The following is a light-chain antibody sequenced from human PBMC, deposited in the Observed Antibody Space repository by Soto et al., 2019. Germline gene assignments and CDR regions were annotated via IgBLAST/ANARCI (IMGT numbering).Light chain of an antibody. CDR3: QLRTNWPHTLT. Sequence: EVVLTQSPATLSLTPGERATLSCRASQQSVSSHLGWYQQKPGQAPRLLIYDTSNRATGIPARFSGSGSGTDFTLTISSLEPGDFGVYYCQLRTNWPHTLTFGGGTKVELK. J-gene: IGKJ4*01. CDR1: QQSVSSH. V-gene: IGKV3-11*01. CDR2: DTS.